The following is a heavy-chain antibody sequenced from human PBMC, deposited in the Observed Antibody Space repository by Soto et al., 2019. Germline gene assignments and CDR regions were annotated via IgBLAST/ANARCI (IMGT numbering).Heavy chain of an antibody. D-gene: IGHD3-10*01. V-gene: IGHV4-59*12. CDR3: ARFYGSGSYYNPYYYYGMDV. J-gene: IGHJ6*02. CDR2: IYYSGST. CDR1: GGSISSYY. Sequence: SETLSLTCTVSGGSISSYYWSWIRQPPGKGLEWIGYIYYSGSTYYNPSLKSRVTISVDTSKNQFSLKLSSVTAADTAVYYCARFYGSGSYYNPYYYYGMDVWGQGTTVTVSS.